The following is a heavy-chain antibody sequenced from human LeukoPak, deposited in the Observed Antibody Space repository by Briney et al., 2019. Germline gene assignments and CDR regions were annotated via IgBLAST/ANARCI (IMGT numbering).Heavy chain of an antibody. CDR1: GGSISSYY. CDR2: IYYSGST. V-gene: IGHV4-59*01. CDR3: AREHPSIVGATDYFDY. J-gene: IGHJ4*02. D-gene: IGHD1-26*01. Sequence: PSETLSLTCTVSGGSISSYYWSWIRQPPGKGLEWIGYIYYSGSTNYNPSLKSRVTISVHTSKNQFSLKLSSVTAADTAVYYCAREHPSIVGATDYFDYWGQGTLVTVSS.